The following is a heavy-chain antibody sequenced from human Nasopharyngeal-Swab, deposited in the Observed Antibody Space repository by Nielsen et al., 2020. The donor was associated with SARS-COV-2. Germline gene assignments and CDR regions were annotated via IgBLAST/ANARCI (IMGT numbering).Heavy chain of an antibody. CDR3: ARRGDYGDY. J-gene: IGHJ4*02. CDR2: ISNSGSTT. D-gene: IGHD4-17*01. V-gene: IGHV3-11*01. Sequence: VRQMPGKGLEWLPYISNSGSTTYYADSVKGRFTVSRDNARKSLYLQMNSLRAEDTAVYYCARRGDYGDYWGQGTLVTVSS.